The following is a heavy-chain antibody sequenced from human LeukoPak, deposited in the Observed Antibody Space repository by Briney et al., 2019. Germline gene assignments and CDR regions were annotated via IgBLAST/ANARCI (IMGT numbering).Heavy chain of an antibody. D-gene: IGHD2-2*01. J-gene: IGHJ5*02. V-gene: IGHV3-7*01. CDR2: IKQDGSEK. Sequence: SGGSLRLSCAASGFTFSSYWVSWVRQAPGKGLEWVANIKQDGSEKSYVDSVRGRFTISRDNAKNSLYLQMNSLRAEDTALYYCARAGGRLVPAAVRFDPWGQGTLVTVSS. CDR3: ARAGGRLVPAAVRFDP. CDR1: GFTFSSYW.